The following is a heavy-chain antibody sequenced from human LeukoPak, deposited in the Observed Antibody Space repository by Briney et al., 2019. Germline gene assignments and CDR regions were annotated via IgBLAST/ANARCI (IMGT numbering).Heavy chain of an antibody. V-gene: IGHV4-39*01. CDR3: ARFSNDHGVKFDY. CDR2: IFYSVTS. D-gene: IGHD4-17*01. CDR1: GGSLSNAPFY. J-gene: IGHJ4*02. Sequence: PSETLSLTCTVSGGSLSNAPFYWGCIRKSPGKGLEWLGSIFYSVTSYYNPFLNSRVTMSVDTSKNQFSLNLSSVTAADTALDYCARFSNDHGVKFDYWGQGTLVTVSS.